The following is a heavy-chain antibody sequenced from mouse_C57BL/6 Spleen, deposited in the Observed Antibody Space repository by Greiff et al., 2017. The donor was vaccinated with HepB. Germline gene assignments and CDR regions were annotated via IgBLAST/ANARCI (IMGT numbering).Heavy chain of an antibody. J-gene: IGHJ3*01. CDR3: TRTAQATGLAY. CDR2: IRLKSDNYAT. Sequence: EVKLVESGGGLVQPGGSMKLSCVASGFTFSNYWMNWVRQSPEKGLEWVAQIRLKSDNYATHYAESVKGRFTISRDDSKGGVYLQMNNLRDEDTEIYYCTRTAQATGLAYWGQGTLVTVSA. D-gene: IGHD3-2*02. CDR1: GFTFSNYW. V-gene: IGHV6-3*01.